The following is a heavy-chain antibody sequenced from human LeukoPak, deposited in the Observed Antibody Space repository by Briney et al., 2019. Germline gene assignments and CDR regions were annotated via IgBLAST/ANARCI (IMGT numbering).Heavy chain of an antibody. V-gene: IGHV3-7*01. D-gene: IGHD4-17*01. CDR1: GFTFSSYW. CDR2: IKQDGSEK. Sequence: QPGGSLRLSCAASGFTFSSYWMSWVRQAPGKGLEWVANIKQDGSEKYYVDSVKGRFTISRDNAKNSLYLQMNSLRAEDTAVYYCARGGYGDYPGWFDPWGQGTLVTVSS. CDR3: ARGGYGDYPGWFDP. J-gene: IGHJ5*02.